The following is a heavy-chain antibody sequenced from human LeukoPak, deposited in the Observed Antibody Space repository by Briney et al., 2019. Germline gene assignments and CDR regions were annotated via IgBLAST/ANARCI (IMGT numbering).Heavy chain of an antibody. Sequence: RSLRLSCSTPRVTLGDYATSWARHAPRKGRGWGGFILAKAYGGSTKYAASVNGIFRISRDDPQSLANLQMNDLKTEDTAVYYCTRAPRPRCSGGGCYLDHWGQGTLVRVSS. CDR3: TRAPRPRCSGGGCYLDH. CDR1: RVTLGDYA. J-gene: IGHJ4*02. CDR2: ILAKAYGGST. D-gene: IGHD2-15*01. V-gene: IGHV3-49*04.